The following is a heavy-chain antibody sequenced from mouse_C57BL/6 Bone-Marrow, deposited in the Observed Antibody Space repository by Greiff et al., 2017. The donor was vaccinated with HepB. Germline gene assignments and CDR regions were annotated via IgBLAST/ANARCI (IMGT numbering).Heavy chain of an antibody. V-gene: IGHV1-69*01. CDR3: ARRHYGSSSQYFDV. CDR2: IDPSDSYT. Sequence: VQLQQSGAELVMPGASVKLSCKASGYTFTSYWMHWVKQRPGQGLEWIGEIDPSDSYTNYNQKFKGKSTLTVDKSSSTAYMQLSSLTSEDSAVYYGARRHYGSSSQYFDVWGTGTTVTVSS. D-gene: IGHD1-1*01. CDR1: GYTFTSYW. J-gene: IGHJ1*03.